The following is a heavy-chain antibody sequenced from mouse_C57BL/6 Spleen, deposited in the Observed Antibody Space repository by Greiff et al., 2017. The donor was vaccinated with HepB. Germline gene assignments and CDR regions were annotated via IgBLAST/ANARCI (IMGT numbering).Heavy chain of an antibody. D-gene: IGHD2-1*01. J-gene: IGHJ3*01. V-gene: IGHV5-9-1*02. CDR3: TRDGGNYEFAY. CDR2: ISSGGDYI. Sequence: DVMLVESGEGLVKPGGSLKLSCAASGFTFSSYAMSWVRQTPEKRLEWVAYISSGGDYIYYADTVKGRFTISRDNARNTLYLQMSSLKSEDTAMYYCTRDGGNYEFAYWGQGTLVTVSA. CDR1: GFTFSSYA.